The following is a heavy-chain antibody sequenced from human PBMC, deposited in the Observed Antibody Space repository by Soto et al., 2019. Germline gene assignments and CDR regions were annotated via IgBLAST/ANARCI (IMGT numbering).Heavy chain of an antibody. Sequence: GGSLRLSCAASGFTFSSYGMHWVRQAPGRGLEWVAVIWYDGSNKYYADSVKGRFTISRDNSKNTLYLQMNSLRAEDTAVYYCARANDYGGTPDYWGQGTLVTVSS. CDR1: GFTFSSYG. D-gene: IGHD4-17*01. V-gene: IGHV3-33*01. CDR3: ARANDYGGTPDY. J-gene: IGHJ4*02. CDR2: IWYDGSNK.